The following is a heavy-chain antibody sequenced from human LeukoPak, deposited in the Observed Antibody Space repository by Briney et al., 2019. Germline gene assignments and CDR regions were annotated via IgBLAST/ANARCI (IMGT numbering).Heavy chain of an antibody. D-gene: IGHD1-26*01. CDR3: AKDWSCDF. V-gene: IGHV3-23*01. J-gene: IGHJ4*02. Sequence: GGSLRLSCAASGFTFSNYAMTWVRQVPGKGLEWVSAISDSGGKTHYADSVKGRFTISRDNSKSTLYLQMNSLGAGDTAIYYCAKDWSCDFWGQGTLVTVSS. CDR2: ISDSGGKT. CDR1: GFTFSNYA.